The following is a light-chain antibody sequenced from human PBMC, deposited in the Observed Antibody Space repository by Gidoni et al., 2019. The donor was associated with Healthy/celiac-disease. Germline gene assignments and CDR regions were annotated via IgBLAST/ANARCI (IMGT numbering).Light chain of an antibody. Sequence: DIQLTQSPSFLSASVGDRVTITCRASQGIRSYLAWYQQKPGKAPKLLIYAASTLQSGVPSRFSGSGSWTEFTLTISSLQPEYFATYYCQQLNSYPQYTFGQGTKLEIK. J-gene: IGKJ2*01. CDR1: QGIRSY. V-gene: IGKV1-9*01. CDR2: AAS. CDR3: QQLNSYPQYT.